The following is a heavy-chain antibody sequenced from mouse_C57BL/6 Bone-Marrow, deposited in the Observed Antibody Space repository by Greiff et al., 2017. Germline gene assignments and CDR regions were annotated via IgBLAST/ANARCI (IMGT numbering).Heavy chain of an antibody. CDR1: GYTFTSYW. D-gene: IGHD1-1*01. V-gene: IGHV1-55*01. CDR3: ARRSYHIYAVDY. CDR2: IYPGSGST. Sequence: QVQLQQPGAELVKPGASVKMSCKASGYTFTSYWITWVQQRPGQGLEWIGDIYPGSGSTTYNEKIKSKDTLTVDPSSSTVYMQLSSLTSADSAVYYCARRSYHIYAVDYWGQGTSVTVSS. J-gene: IGHJ4*01.